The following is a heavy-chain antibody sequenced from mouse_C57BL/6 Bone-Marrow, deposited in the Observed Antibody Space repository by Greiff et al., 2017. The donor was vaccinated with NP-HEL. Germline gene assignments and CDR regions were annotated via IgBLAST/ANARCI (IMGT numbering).Heavy chain of an antibody. Sequence: EVKLVESGEGLVKPGGSLKLSCAASGFTFSSYAMSWVRQTPEKRLEWVAYISSGGDYIYYADTVKGRFTISRDNARNTLYLQMSSLKSEDTAMYYCTRTFYYYGFMDYWGQGTSVTVPS. CDR2: ISSGGDYI. J-gene: IGHJ4*01. CDR1: GFTFSSYA. D-gene: IGHD1-1*01. V-gene: IGHV5-9-1*02. CDR3: TRTFYYYGFMDY.